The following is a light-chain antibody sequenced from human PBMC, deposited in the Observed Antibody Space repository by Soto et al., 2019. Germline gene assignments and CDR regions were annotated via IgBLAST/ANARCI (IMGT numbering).Light chain of an antibody. CDR2: AAS. J-gene: IGKJ5*01. Sequence: DIQMTQSPSSLSASVGDRVTITCRASQSISSYLNWYQQKPGKAPKLLIYAASSLQSGVPSRFSGSESGTDFTLTISSLQPEDFATYYCQQSYSTPITFGHGTRLAIK. V-gene: IGKV1-39*01. CDR1: QSISSY. CDR3: QQSYSTPIT.